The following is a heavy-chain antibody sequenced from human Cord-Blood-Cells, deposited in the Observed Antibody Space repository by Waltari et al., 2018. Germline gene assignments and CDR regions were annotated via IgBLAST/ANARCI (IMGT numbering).Heavy chain of an antibody. Sequence: QVQLVQSGAEVKKPGPSVKVSCKASGGTCSRYAFSLVRQALGQGVEWLGGIIPIFGTANYAQKFQGRVTITADESTSTAYMELSSLRSEDTAVYYCARDRVRLTGGGDYWGQGTLVTVSS. CDR1: GGTCSRYA. J-gene: IGHJ4*02. CDR2: IIPIFGTA. CDR3: ARDRVRLTGGGDY. V-gene: IGHV1-69*01. D-gene: IGHD7-27*01.